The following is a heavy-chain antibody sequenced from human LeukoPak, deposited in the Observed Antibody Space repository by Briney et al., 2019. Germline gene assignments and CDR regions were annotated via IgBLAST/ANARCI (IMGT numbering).Heavy chain of an antibody. Sequence: GGSLRLSCAASGFTFSSYEMNWVRQAPGKGLEWVSYISRSGSTIYYADSVKGRFTISRDNSKNTLYLQMNSLRAEDTAVYYCAVAYDISGYYAYWGQGTLVTVSS. D-gene: IGHD3-22*01. J-gene: IGHJ4*02. CDR2: ISRSGSTI. CDR1: GFTFSSYE. CDR3: AVAYDISGYYAY. V-gene: IGHV3-48*03.